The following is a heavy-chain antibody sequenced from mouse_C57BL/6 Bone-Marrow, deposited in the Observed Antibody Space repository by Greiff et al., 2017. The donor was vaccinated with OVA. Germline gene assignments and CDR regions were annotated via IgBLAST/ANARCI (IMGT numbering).Heavy chain of an antibody. D-gene: IGHD1-1*01. V-gene: IGHV1-63*01. J-gene: IGHJ2*01. CDR3: ARRDGSAFDY. CDR2: IYPGGGYT. CDR1: GYTFTNYW. Sequence: QVQLQQSGAELVRPGTSVKMSCKASGYTFTNYWIGWAKQRPGHGLELIGDIYPGGGYTNYNEKFKGKATLTADKSSSTAYMQFSSLTSEDSAIYYCARRDGSAFDYWGQGTTLTVSS.